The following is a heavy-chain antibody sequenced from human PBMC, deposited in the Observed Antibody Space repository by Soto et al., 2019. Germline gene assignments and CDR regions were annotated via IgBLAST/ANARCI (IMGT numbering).Heavy chain of an antibody. CDR3: ARHWFGSEMATMGLAY. CDR2: IYPGDSDT. J-gene: IGHJ4*02. CDR1: GCSFTSYW. Sequence: PGESLKISCKSSGCSFTSYWIGWVRQMPGKGLEGMGVIYPGDSDTRYSPSFQGPVTISAAKSLTTAYLKWSSLKGADTAMYYCARHWFGSEMATMGLAYWGQGTPVTVSS. D-gene: IGHD3-10*01. V-gene: IGHV5-51*01.